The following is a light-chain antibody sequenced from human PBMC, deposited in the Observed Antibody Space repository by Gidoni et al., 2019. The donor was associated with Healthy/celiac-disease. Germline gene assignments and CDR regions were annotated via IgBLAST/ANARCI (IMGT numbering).Light chain of an antibody. Sequence: QSALTQPASVSGSPGQSITIPCTGTSSDVDGYNYVSWYQQHPGKAPKLMSYDVSNRPSGVSNRFSGSKSGNTASLTISGLQAEDEADYYCSSYTSSSTLVVFGGGTKLTVL. V-gene: IGLV2-14*03. J-gene: IGLJ2*01. CDR1: SSDVDGYNY. CDR2: DVS. CDR3: SSYTSSSTLVV.